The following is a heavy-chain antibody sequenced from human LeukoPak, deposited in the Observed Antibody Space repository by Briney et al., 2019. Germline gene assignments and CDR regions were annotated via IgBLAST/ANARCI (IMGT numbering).Heavy chain of an antibody. CDR3: ASPVGDSYGSGLDY. D-gene: IGHD3-10*01. CDR1: GYSFTSYW. V-gene: IGHV5-10-1*01. CDR2: IDPSDSYT. J-gene: IGHJ4*02. Sequence: GESLKISCKGSGYSFTSYWISWVRQMPGKGLEWMGRIDPSDSYTNYSPSFQGHVTISSDKSISTAYLRWSSLKASGTAMYYCASPVGDSYGSGLDYWGQGTLVTVSS.